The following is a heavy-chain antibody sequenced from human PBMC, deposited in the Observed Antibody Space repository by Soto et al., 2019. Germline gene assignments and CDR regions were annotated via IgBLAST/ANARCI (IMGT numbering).Heavy chain of an antibody. CDR1: GFTFSSYA. Sequence: GGSLILSCAASGFTFSSYAMHWVRQAPGKGLEYVSAISSNGGSTYYANSVKGRFTISRDNSKNTLYLQMGSLRAEDMAVYYCASFDYYGSGRSPMDVWGQGTTVTVSS. J-gene: IGHJ6*02. V-gene: IGHV3-64*01. D-gene: IGHD3-10*01. CDR2: ISSNGGST. CDR3: ASFDYYGSGRSPMDV.